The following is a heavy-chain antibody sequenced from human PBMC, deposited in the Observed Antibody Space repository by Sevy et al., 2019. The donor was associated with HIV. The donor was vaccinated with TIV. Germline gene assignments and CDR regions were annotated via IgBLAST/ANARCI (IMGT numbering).Heavy chain of an antibody. J-gene: IGHJ6*04. CDR2: ISKSSINI. D-gene: IGHD1-1*01. V-gene: IGHV3-21*01. CDR1: GFSFSDYS. CDR3: ASLTTTDV. Sequence: RGSLRLSCATSGFSFSDYSMNWVRQAPGKGLEWISSISKSSINIKYAESVRGRFTISRDNAKNSLYLQLDSLRTEDTAVYFCASLTTTDVWGKGTTVIVSS.